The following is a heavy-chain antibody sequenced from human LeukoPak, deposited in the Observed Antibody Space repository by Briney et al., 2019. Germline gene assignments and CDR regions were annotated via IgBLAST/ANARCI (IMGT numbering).Heavy chain of an antibody. D-gene: IGHD4-17*01. CDR3: ARRDVTTLDY. Sequence: PSETLSLTCTVSGGSISSSSYYWGWIRQPPGKGLEWIGTIYYSGSTYYNPSLKSRVTISVDTSKNQFSLRLSSVTAADTAVYYCARRDVTTLDYWGQGTLVTVSS. V-gene: IGHV4-39*07. J-gene: IGHJ4*02. CDR1: GGSISSSSYY. CDR2: IYYSGST.